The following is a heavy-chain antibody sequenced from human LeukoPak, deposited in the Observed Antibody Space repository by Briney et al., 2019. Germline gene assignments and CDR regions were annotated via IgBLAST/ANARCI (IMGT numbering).Heavy chain of an antibody. V-gene: IGHV4-61*02. J-gene: IGHJ3*02. CDR2: IYTSGST. CDR3: ARAHLGRPRALWFGELLDDAFDI. Sequence: PSETLSLTCTVSGGSISSGSYYWSWIRQPAGKGLEWIGRIYTSGSTNYNPSLKSRVTISVDTSKNQFSLKLSSVTAADTAVYYCARAHLGRPRALWFGELLDDAFDIWGQGTMVTVSS. CDR1: GGSISSGSYY. D-gene: IGHD3-10*01.